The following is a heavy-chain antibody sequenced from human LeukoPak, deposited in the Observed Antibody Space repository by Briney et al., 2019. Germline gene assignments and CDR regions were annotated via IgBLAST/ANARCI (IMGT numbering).Heavy chain of an antibody. CDR2: ISSSSSTI. J-gene: IGHJ6*03. V-gene: IGHV3-48*01. Sequence: GGTLRLSCSASGFTFTTYGMNWVRQAPGKGLEWVSYISSSSSTIYYADSVKGRFTISRDNAKNSLYLQMNSLRAEDTAVYYCARDRDSSSWSGLRYYYYYYMDVWGKGTTVTVSS. D-gene: IGHD6-13*01. CDR3: ARDRDSSSWSGLRYYYYYYMDV. CDR1: GFTFTTYG.